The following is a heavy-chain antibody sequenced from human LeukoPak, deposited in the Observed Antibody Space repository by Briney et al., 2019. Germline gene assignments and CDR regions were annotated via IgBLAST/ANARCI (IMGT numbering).Heavy chain of an antibody. CDR3: ARDGHGTNLDEFDY. CDR1: GFTFSSHW. Sequence: GGSLRLSCAASGFTFSSHWMHWVRQAPGKGLVWVSRINRDGSGTSYADSAKGRLTISRDNAKNTLYLQMNSLRAEDTAVYYCARDGHGTNLDEFDYWGQGNLWTVSS. CDR2: INRDGSGT. V-gene: IGHV3-74*01. J-gene: IGHJ4*02. D-gene: IGHD1-1*01.